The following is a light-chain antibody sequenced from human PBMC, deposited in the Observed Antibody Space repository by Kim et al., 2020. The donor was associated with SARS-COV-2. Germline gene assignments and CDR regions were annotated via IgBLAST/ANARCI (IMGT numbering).Light chain of an antibody. J-gene: IGKJ1*01. CDR1: QTFHSR. V-gene: IGKV1-5*03. Sequence: SASIGDTVMIDCRASQTFHSRLAWYQQKPGRAPKLLIFHASILQSGVPSRFRGSGSGTEFTLTINSLQPDDFATYYCQQYILGGSFGQGTKVDIK. CDR3: QQYILGGS. CDR2: HAS.